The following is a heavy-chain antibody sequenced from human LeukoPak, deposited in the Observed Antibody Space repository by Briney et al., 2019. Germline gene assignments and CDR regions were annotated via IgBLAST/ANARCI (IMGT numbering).Heavy chain of an antibody. J-gene: IGHJ6*02. D-gene: IGHD4-11*01. CDR2: ISGSGDSA. CDR1: GFTFSSYG. V-gene: IGHV3-23*01. Sequence: PGGSLRLSCAASGFTFSSYGMSWVSQAPGKGLEWVSAISGSGDSAYYADSVKGRFTISRDNSKNTLYLQMNSLRAEDTAVYYCARVYSNSPEYGMDVWGQGTTVTVS. CDR3: ARVYSNSPEYGMDV.